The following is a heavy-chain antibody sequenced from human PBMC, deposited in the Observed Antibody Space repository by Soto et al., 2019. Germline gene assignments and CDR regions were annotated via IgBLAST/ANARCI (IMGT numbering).Heavy chain of an antibody. D-gene: IGHD4-17*01. CDR3: ATDYGWAFQI. J-gene: IGHJ6*02. Sequence: TGGSLRLSCAGSGLSFSDVKMTWVRQLPGKGLEWVGRIQTKTGGGTADYPAAVRGRFTISRDDSKNTLYLQLNSLKTEDTAVYYCATDYGWAFQIWGQGTTVTVSS. CDR1: GLSFSDVK. V-gene: IGHV3-15*01. CDR2: IQTKTGGGTA.